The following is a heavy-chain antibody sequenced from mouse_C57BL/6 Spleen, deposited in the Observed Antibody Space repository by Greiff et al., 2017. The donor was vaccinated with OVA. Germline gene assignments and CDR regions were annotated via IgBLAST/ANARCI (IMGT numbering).Heavy chain of an antibody. CDR1: GFTFSDYG. D-gene: IGHD2-3*01. Sequence: EVQRVESGGGLVKPGGSLKLSCAASGFTFSDYGMHWVRQAPEKGLEWVAYISSGSSTIYYADPVTGRFTISRDNAKNTLFLQMTSLRSEDRAMYYCARRWLLYAVEDWGQGTSVTVSS. V-gene: IGHV5-17*01. J-gene: IGHJ4*01. CDR3: ARRWLLYAVED. CDR2: ISSGSSTI.